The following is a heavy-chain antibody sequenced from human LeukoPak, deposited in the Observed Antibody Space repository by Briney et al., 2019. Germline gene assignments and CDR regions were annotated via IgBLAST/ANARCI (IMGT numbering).Heavy chain of an antibody. J-gene: IGHJ3*02. Sequence: PSETLSLTCAVYGGSFSGYYWSWIRQPPGKGLEWIGEINHSGSTNYNPSLKSRVTISVDTSKNQFSLKLSSVTAADTAVYYCARDGYYYDSSGYSTRTDAFDIWGQGTMVTVSS. CDR1: GGSFSGYY. CDR2: INHSGST. V-gene: IGHV4-34*01. D-gene: IGHD3-22*01. CDR3: ARDGYYYDSSGYSTRTDAFDI.